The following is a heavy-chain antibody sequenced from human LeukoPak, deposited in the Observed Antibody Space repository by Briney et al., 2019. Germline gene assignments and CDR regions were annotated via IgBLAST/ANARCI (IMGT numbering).Heavy chain of an antibody. D-gene: IGHD3-22*01. J-gene: IGHJ4*02. V-gene: IGHV4-59*01. CDR2: IYYSGSI. Sequence: SETLSLPCTVSGASISSYYWSRIRQPPGKGLEWIGDIYYSGSIKYNPSLESRVTMSVDTSKNQFSLKLSSVTAADTAIYYCARENPSGYYNRPIDYWGQGTLVTVSS. CDR3: ARENPSGYYNRPIDY. CDR1: GASISSYY.